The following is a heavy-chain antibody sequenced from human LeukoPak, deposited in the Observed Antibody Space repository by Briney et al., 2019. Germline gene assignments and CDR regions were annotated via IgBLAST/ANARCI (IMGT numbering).Heavy chain of an antibody. J-gene: IGHJ6*03. D-gene: IGHD1-26*01. CDR1: GGTFSGYA. CDR2: IIPMFGTA. Sequence: SVKVSCKASGGTFSGYAINWVRQAPGQGLEWMGGIIPMFGTADYAQKFQGRVTITADESTSTAYMELSSLRSEDTAVYYCTRASREGAYYYYMDVWGKGTTVTVSS. V-gene: IGHV1-69*13. CDR3: TRASREGAYYYYMDV.